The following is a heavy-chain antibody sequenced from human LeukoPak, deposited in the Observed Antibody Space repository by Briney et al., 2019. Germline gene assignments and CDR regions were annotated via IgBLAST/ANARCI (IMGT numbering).Heavy chain of an antibody. Sequence: ASVKVSCKASGYSFTRYAIHWVRQAPGQRLEWMGWINAGNGNTKYSQKFQGRVSITRDTSASTAYMELSSLRSEGTAVYYCARVGWGAVCDYWGQGTLVTVSS. CDR2: INAGNGNT. D-gene: IGHD3-16*01. CDR3: ARVGWGAVCDY. V-gene: IGHV1-3*01. J-gene: IGHJ4*02. CDR1: GYSFTRYA.